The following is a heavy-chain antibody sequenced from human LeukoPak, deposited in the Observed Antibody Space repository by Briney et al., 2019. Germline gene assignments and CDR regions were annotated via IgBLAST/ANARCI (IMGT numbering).Heavy chain of an antibody. J-gene: IGHJ4*02. CDR3: ASEASCSSTSCYDY. V-gene: IGHV4-39*07. Sequence: KPSETLSLTCTVSGGSISSSSYYWGWIRQPPGKGLEWIGSIYYSGSTYYNPSLESRVTISVDTSKNQFSLKLSSVTAADTAVYYCASEASCSSTSCYDYWGQGTLVTVSS. D-gene: IGHD2-2*01. CDR1: GGSISSSSYY. CDR2: IYYSGST.